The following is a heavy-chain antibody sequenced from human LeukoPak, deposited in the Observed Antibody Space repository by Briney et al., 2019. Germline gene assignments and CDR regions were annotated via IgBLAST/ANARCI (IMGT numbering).Heavy chain of an antibody. CDR3: AKDYTGNYLNFFDY. V-gene: IGHV3-23*01. D-gene: IGHD1-26*01. J-gene: IGHJ4*02. CDR2: ISNSGCST. CDR1: GFTFSNFD. Sequence: PGGSLRLSCAASGFTFSNFDMPCVRKAPGKGLEWVSSISNSGCSTYCADSVKGRFTIYRDNSKNTLYLQMNSLRAEDTAVYCGAKDYTGNYLNFFDYWGQGILVTVSS.